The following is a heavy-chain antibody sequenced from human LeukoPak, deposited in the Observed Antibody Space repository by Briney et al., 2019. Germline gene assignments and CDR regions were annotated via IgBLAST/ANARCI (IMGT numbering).Heavy chain of an antibody. Sequence: SETLSLTCSVSGYSIRSGYHWAWIRPPPGKGLEWIGSIYFSGGTYYNASLKSRVTISVDTSKNQFSLKLSSLAAADTAVYYCARQTGSGLFSLPGGQGTLVTVSS. CDR3: ARQTGSGLFSLP. CDR1: GYSIRSGYH. CDR2: IYFSGGT. J-gene: IGHJ4*02. D-gene: IGHD3-10*01. V-gene: IGHV4-38-2*02.